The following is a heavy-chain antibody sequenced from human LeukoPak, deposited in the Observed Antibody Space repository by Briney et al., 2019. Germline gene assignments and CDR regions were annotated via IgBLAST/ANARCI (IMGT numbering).Heavy chain of an antibody. J-gene: IGHJ6*02. V-gene: IGHV3-21*01. CDR1: GFTFSTYH. CDR3: ARHEYSAGMNYGMDV. CDR2: ISGGSSSI. D-gene: IGHD4-11*01. Sequence: GGSLRLSCAASGFTFSTYHMNWVRQAPGKGLEWVSVISGGSSSIYYTDSVKGRFTISRDNAKNSLYLQMNSLRAEDTAVYYCARHEYSAGMNYGMDVWGQGATVTVSS.